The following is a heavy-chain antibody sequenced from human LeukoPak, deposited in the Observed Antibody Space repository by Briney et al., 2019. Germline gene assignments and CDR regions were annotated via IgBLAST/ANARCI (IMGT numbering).Heavy chain of an antibody. CDR1: GYSLTTYY. Sequence: ASVRVSCKASGYSLTTYYMHWVRQAPGQGLEWMGIIKPSGGSTSYAQKFQDRVTMTRETSTSTVYMELSSLRSEDTAVYYCARVHDSDWYFDYWGQGTLVTVSS. D-gene: IGHD6-19*01. J-gene: IGHJ4*02. V-gene: IGHV1-46*01. CDR2: IKPSGGST. CDR3: ARVHDSDWYFDY.